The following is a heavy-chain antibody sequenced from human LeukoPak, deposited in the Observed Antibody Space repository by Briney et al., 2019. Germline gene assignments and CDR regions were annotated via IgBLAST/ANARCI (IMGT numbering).Heavy chain of an antibody. D-gene: IGHD6-13*01. J-gene: IGHJ4*02. CDR1: GFTFSSYA. Sequence: GGSLRLSCAASGFTFSSYAMSWVRQAPGKGLEWVSAISGSGGSTYYADSVKGRFTISRDNSKNTVYLQMNSLRAEETAVYYCAKDPRYSSSWYYFDYWGQGTLVTVSS. CDR2: ISGSGGST. CDR3: AKDPRYSSSWYYFDY. V-gene: IGHV3-23*01.